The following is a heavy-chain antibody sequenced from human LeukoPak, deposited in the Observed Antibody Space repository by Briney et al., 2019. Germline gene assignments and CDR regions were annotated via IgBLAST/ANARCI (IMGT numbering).Heavy chain of an antibody. J-gene: IGHJ4*02. D-gene: IGHD3-22*01. V-gene: IGHV3-48*01. CDR1: GFTFSSYS. CDR3: ARDRDYYDSSGYATKPLSFDY. CDR2: ISSSSSTI. Sequence: GGSLRLSCAASGFTFSSYSMNWVRQAPGKGLEWVSYISSSSSTIYYADSVKGRFTISRDNAKNSLYLQMNSLRAEDTAVYYCARDRDYYDSSGYATKPLSFDYWGQGTLVTVSS.